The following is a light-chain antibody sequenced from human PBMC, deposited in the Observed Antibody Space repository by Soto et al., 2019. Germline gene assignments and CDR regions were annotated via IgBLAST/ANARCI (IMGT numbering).Light chain of an antibody. CDR2: DVT. CDR1: SSDVGGYNY. J-gene: IGLJ1*01. Sequence: QSVLTQPRSVSGSPGQSVTISCTGTSSDVGGYNYVSWYQHHPGKAPKLMIYDVTKRPSGVRDRFSGSKSGTSASLAISGLRSEDEADYYCAAWDDSLSGYVFGTGTKVTVL. CDR3: AAWDDSLSGYV. V-gene: IGLV2-11*01.